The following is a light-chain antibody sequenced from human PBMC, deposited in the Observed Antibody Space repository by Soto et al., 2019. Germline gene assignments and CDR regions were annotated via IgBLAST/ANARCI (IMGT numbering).Light chain of an antibody. J-gene: IGKJ4*01. CDR2: HAS. CDR1: QSVSSN. V-gene: IGKV3-15*01. Sequence: EIVMTQSPATLSVSPGERATLSCLASQSVSSNLAWYQQKPGQAPRLLIYHASTRATGIPARFSGSGSGTEFTLTISSLQSEDFSVYYCQQYNKWPLTVGGGTKVEIK. CDR3: QQYNKWPLT.